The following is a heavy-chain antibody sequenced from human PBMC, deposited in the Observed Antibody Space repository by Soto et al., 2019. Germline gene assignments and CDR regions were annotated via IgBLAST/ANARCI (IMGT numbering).Heavy chain of an antibody. CDR1: GASISDFY. Sequence: SETLSLTCTVSGASISDFYWSWIRQSPGKGLEWIGYMPSTETTNYNPSLKSRITLSLDTSKNQFSMKLSSVTAADTGVYYCARHYCSSRSPCYSFDLWGQGTPVTVSS. J-gene: IGHJ4*02. D-gene: IGHD2-2*01. V-gene: IGHV4-59*08. CDR2: MPSTETT. CDR3: ARHYCSSRSPCYSFDL.